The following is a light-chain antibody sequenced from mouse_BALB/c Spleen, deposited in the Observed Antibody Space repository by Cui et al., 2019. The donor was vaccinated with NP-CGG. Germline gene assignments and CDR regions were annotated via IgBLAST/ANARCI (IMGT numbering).Light chain of an antibody. J-gene: IGLJ1*01. V-gene: IGLV1*01. CDR3: ALWYSNHWV. CDR1: TGAVTTSNY. Sequence: QAVVTQESPHTTSPGETVTLTCRSSTGAVTTSNYANWVQEKPDHLFTGLIGGTNNRPPGVPARFSGSLIGDKAALTITGAQTEDEAIYFCALWYSNHWVFGGGTKLTVL. CDR2: GTN.